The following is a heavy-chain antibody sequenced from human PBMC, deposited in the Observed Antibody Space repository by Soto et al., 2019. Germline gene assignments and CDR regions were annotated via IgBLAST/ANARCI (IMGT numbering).Heavy chain of an antibody. CDR2: ISWNSGSI. CDR3: AKLVSPIDPFDY. D-gene: IGHD5-12*01. J-gene: IGHJ4*01. V-gene: IGHV3-9*01. Sequence: EVQLVESGGGLVQPGRSLRLSCAASGFTFDDYAMHWVRQAPGKGLEWVSGISWNSGSIGYADSVKGRFTISRDNAKNYLYLQMNSLRAEDTALYYCAKLVSPIDPFDYWGHGTLVTVSS. CDR1: GFTFDDYA.